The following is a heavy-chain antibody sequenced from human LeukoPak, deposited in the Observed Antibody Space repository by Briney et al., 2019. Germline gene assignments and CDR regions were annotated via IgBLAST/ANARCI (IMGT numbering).Heavy chain of an antibody. CDR1: GFTFSSYS. J-gene: IGHJ5*02. CDR3: ARAGLDGYNYDNWFDP. V-gene: IGHV3-48*01. Sequence: GESLRLSCAASGFTFSSYSMNWVRQAPGKGLEWVSYISSSSTTKYYADSVKGRFTISRDNSKNTLYLQMNSLRAEDTAVYYCARAGLDGYNYDNWFDPWGQGTLVTVSS. D-gene: IGHD5-24*01. CDR2: ISSSSTTK.